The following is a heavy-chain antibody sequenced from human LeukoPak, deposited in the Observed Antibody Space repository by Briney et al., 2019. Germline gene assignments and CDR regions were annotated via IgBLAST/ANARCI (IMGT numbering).Heavy chain of an antibody. D-gene: IGHD1-26*01. V-gene: IGHV3-48*01. J-gene: IGHJ4*02. CDR1: GFTFSGYN. CDR3: AKDGYSGSYPYYFDY. CDR2: ISLSGSTI. Sequence: GGSLRLSCAASGFTFSGYNMNWVRQAPGKGLEWVSYISLSGSTIYYADSVKGRFTISRDNAKNSLYLQMNSLRAEDTAVYYCAKDGYSGSYPYYFDYWGQGTLVTVSS.